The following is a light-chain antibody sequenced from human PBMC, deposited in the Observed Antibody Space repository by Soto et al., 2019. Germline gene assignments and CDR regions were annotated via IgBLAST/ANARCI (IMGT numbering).Light chain of an antibody. V-gene: IGLV2-14*01. CDR1: SSDVGGYDY. Sequence: QSALTQPPSASGSPGRSVTISCTGTSSDVGGYDYVSWYQQHPGKAPKLMIFEVTNRPSGVSNRFSGSKSGNTASLTISGLQAEDEADYYCSSYTSSSVLFGGGTKLTVL. J-gene: IGLJ2*01. CDR2: EVT. CDR3: SSYTSSSVL.